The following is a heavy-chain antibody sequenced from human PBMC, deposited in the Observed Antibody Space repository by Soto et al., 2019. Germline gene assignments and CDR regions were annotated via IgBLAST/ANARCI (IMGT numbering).Heavy chain of an antibody. V-gene: IGHV4-39*01. CDR3: ARLYKGSMVATSQNYYYMDV. J-gene: IGHJ6*03. CDR1: GGSISSSSYY. D-gene: IGHD5-12*01. Sequence: SETLSLTCTVSGGSISSSSYYWGWIRQPPGKGLEWIGSIYYSGSTYYNPSLKSRVTISGDTSKNQFSLKLSSVTAADTAVYYCARLYKGSMVATSQNYYYMDVWGKGTTVTVSS. CDR2: IYYSGST.